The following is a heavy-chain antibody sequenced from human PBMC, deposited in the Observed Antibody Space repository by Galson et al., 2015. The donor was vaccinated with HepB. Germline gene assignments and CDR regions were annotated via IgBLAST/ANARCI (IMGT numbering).Heavy chain of an antibody. V-gene: IGHV1-18*01. D-gene: IGHD3-16*02. CDR3: ARAGKRFGGVISGRDY. CDR2: ISAYNGNT. J-gene: IGHJ4*02. CDR1: GYTFTSYG. Sequence: SVKVSCKASGYTFTSYGISWVRQAPGQGLEWMGWISAYNGNTNYAQKLQGRVTMTTDTSTSTAYMELRSLRSDDTAVYYCARAGKRFGGVISGRDYWGQGTLVTVSS.